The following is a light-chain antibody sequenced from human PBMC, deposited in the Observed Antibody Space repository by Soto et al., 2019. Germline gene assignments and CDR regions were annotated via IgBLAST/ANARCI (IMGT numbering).Light chain of an antibody. CDR3: QQCARSPLT. CDR1: QSVSKNY. CDR2: DAS. V-gene: IGKV3-20*01. Sequence: EIVLTQSPATLSLSPGERATLSCRASQSVSKNYLAWYQQKPGQAPRLLIYDASSRATGIPDRFSGSGSGTEFTLTISRLEPEDLAVYYCQQCARSPLTFGQGTKVEIK. J-gene: IGKJ1*01.